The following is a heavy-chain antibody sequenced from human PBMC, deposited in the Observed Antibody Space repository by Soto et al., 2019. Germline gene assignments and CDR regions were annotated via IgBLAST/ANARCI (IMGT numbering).Heavy chain of an antibody. Sequence: PGESLKISCKGSGYSFTSYWISWVRQMPGKGLEWMGRIDPSDSYTNYSPSFQGHVTISAAKSISTAYLQWSSLKASDTAMYYCARAATYCSGGSCFFVVVRGGWFLPSCPTPLVTVS. V-gene: IGHV5-10-1*01. CDR1: GYSFTSYW. D-gene: IGHD2-15*01. CDR3: ARAATYCSGGSCFFVVVRGGWFLP. CDR2: IDPSDSYT. J-gene: IGHJ5*02.